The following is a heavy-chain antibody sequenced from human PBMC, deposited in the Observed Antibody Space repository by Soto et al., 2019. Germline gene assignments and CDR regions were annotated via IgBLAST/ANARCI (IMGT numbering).Heavy chain of an antibody. CDR2: ISSSGSTI. Sequence: PGESLRLSFPASGFTFSDYYLSWIRLSPGKGLEWVLYISSSGSTIYYADSVKGRFTISRDNAKNSLYLQMNSLRAEDTAVYYCARDDWKQQLGLDYWGQGT. CDR1: GFTFSDYY. J-gene: IGHJ4*02. CDR3: ARDDWKQQLGLDY. D-gene: IGHD6-13*01. V-gene: IGHV3-11*01.